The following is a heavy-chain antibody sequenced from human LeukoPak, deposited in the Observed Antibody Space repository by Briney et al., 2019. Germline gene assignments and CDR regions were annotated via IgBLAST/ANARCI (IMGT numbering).Heavy chain of an antibody. Sequence: SETLSLTCTVSGGSISSYYWSWIRQPPGKGLEWIGYIYYSGSTNYNPSLKSRATISVDTSKNQFSLKLSSVTAADTAVYYCASYSYYYDSSGYFDYWGQGTLVTVS. CDR1: GGSISSYY. J-gene: IGHJ4*02. CDR3: ASYSYYYDSSGYFDY. D-gene: IGHD3-22*01. V-gene: IGHV4-59*01. CDR2: IYYSGST.